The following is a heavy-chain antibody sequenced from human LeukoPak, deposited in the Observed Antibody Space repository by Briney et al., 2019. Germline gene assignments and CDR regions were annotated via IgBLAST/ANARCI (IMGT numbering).Heavy chain of an antibody. D-gene: IGHD3-9*01. V-gene: IGHV1-2*02. CDR2: INPNSGGT. Sequence: ASVKVSCKASGYTFTGYYMHWVRQSPGQGLEWMGWINPNSGGTNYAQKFQGRVTMTRDTSISTAYMELSRLRSDDTAVYYCARVFPAYDMLPRYRRRDYWGQGTLVTVYS. J-gene: IGHJ4*02. CDR1: GYTFTGYY. CDR3: ARVFPAYDMLPRYRRRDY.